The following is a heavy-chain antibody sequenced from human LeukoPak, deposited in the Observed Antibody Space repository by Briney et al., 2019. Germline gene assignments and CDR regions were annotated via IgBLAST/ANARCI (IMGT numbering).Heavy chain of an antibody. J-gene: IGHJ4*02. CDR1: GFTFSSYS. CDR3: ARDRPGRPGPDY. D-gene: IGHD6-6*01. CDR2: ISSSSSYI. V-gene: IGHV3-21*04. Sequence: PGGSLRLSCAASGFTFSSYSMNWVRQAPGKGLEWVSSISSSSSYIYYADSVKGRFTISRDNAKNSLYLQMNSLRAEDTAVYYCARDRPGRPGPDYWGQGTLVTVSS.